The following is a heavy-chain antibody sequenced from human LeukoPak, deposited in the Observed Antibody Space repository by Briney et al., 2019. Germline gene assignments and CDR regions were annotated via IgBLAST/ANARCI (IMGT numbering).Heavy chain of an antibody. Sequence: PSETLSLPCTVSGGSISSYYWSWMRQPAGKGLEWIGRVYSSGTTIYSPSLKSRVTLSMDTSNNQFSLRLSSVTAADTAVYYCARAVPYSSSWFGGGFDYWGQGTLVTVSS. V-gene: IGHV4-4*07. CDR1: GGSISSYY. J-gene: IGHJ4*02. CDR2: VYSSGTT. CDR3: ARAVPYSSSWFGGGFDY. D-gene: IGHD6-13*01.